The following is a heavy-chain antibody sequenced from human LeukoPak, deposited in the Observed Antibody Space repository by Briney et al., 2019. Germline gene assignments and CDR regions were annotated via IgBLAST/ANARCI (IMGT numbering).Heavy chain of an antibody. Sequence: ASVKVSCKASGYTFTSYGISWVRQAPGQGLEWMGWISAYNGNTNYAQKFQGRVTMTRNTSISTAYMELSSLRSEDTAVYYCARVCSGGSCHDYWGQGTLVTVSS. D-gene: IGHD2-15*01. CDR1: GYTFTSYG. CDR3: ARVCSGGSCHDY. V-gene: IGHV1-18*01. CDR2: ISAYNGNT. J-gene: IGHJ4*02.